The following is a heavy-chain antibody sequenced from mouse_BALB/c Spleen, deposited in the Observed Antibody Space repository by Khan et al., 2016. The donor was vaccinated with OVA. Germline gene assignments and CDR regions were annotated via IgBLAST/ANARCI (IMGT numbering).Heavy chain of an antibody. D-gene: IGHD4-1*01. J-gene: IGHJ3*01. CDR3: ASHLTGSFAY. CDR2: INSDGGYT. CDR1: GFTFSAYG. Sequence: EVELVESGGDLVKPGGSLRLSCAASGFTFSAYGMAWVRQAPAKRLEWVATINSDGGYTYYPDTVKGRFTISRNNAENTLSLQMSSLKSEDTAIYYCASHLTGSFAYWGQGTLVTVSA. V-gene: IGHV5-6*01.